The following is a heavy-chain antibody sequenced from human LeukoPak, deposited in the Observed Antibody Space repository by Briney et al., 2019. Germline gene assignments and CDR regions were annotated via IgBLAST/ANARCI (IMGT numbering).Heavy chain of an antibody. CDR1: GGSISSYY. J-gene: IGHJ4*02. Sequence: SETLSLTCTVSGGSISSYYWSWIRQPPGKGLEWIGYIYYSGSTNYNPSLKSRVTISVDTSKNQFSLKLSSVTAADTAVYYCARTYYGSGSYSNYYFDYWGQGTLVTVSS. V-gene: IGHV4-59*01. D-gene: IGHD3-10*01. CDR2: IYYSGST. CDR3: ARTYYGSGSYSNYYFDY.